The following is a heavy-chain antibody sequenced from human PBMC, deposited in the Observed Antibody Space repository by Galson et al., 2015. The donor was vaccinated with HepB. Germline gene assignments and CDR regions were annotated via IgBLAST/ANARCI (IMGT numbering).Heavy chain of an antibody. Sequence: TLSLTCTVSGGSISSGGNYWNWIRQHPGTGLEWIGYIFSTGATWYNPSLKSRVSISMETSRDRFSLKLTSVTAADTALYYCVVSGYRYFQHWDQGTLVTVSS. CDR1: GGSISSGGNY. CDR3: VVSGYRYFQH. J-gene: IGHJ1*01. V-gene: IGHV4-31*03. D-gene: IGHD3-22*01. CDR2: IFSTGAT.